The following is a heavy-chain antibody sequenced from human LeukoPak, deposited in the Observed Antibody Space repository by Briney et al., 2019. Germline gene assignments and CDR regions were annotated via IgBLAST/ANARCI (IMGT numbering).Heavy chain of an antibody. J-gene: IGHJ5*02. V-gene: IGHV4-59*12. CDR3: ARLSGGPKGPGWFDP. D-gene: IGHD3-10*01. CDR2: KHHTGTT. Sequence: SETLSLTCTVSGGSISSYYWSWIRQPPGKGLEWIGYKHHTGTTYYSPSLKSRLTISVDTSKNLFSLRLTSVTAADTAVYYCARLSGGPKGPGWFDPWGQGVLVTVSS. CDR1: GGSISSYY.